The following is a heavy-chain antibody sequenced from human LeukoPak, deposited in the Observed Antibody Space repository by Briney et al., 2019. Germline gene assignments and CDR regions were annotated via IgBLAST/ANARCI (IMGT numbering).Heavy chain of an antibody. D-gene: IGHD3-22*01. CDR1: GGTLSSYA. CDR3: ARGRPHYYDSSGYLGY. CDR2: IIPIFGTA. V-gene: IGHV1-69*05. J-gene: IGHJ4*02. Sequence: SAKVSCKASGGTLSSYAISWVRQAPGQGVEWMGGIIPIFGTANYAQKFQGRVTITTDESTSPAYMELSSLSSDDTAVYYCARGRPHYYDSSGYLGYWGQGTLVTVSS.